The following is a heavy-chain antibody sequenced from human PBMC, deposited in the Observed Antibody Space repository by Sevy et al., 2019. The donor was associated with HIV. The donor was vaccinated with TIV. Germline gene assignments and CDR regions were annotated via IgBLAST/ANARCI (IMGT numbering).Heavy chain of an antibody. CDR1: GDSINNGDYY. CDR3: ARTTVTTLSSARNNWFDP. V-gene: IGHV4-31*03. J-gene: IGHJ5*02. D-gene: IGHD4-4*01. CDR2: IYYTGTT. Sequence: SETLSLTCTVSGDSINNGDYYWSWIRQHPGKGLEWIGKIYYTGTTYYNPSLKSRLRISVERSENTLSLSLRAVTAADTAGYYCARTTVTTLSSARNNWFDPWGQGTLVTVSS.